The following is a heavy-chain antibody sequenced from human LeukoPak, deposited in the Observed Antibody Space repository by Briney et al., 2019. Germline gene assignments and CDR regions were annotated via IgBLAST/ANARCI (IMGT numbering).Heavy chain of an antibody. CDR2: INPSGGST. CDR3: VRGGVEQQLVLAY. J-gene: IGHJ4*02. CDR1: GHTFTSYY. D-gene: IGHD6-13*01. V-gene: IGHV1-46*01. Sequence: ASVKVSCKASGHTFTSYYMHWVRQAPGQGLEWMGIINPSGGSTSYAQKFQGRVTMTRDTSTSTVYMELSRLRSEDTAVYYCVRGGVEQQLVLAYWGQGTLVTVSS.